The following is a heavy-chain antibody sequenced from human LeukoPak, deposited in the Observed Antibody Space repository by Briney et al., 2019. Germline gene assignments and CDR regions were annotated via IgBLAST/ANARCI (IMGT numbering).Heavy chain of an antibody. CDR1: GGTFSSYA. J-gene: IGHJ6*02. D-gene: IGHD2-15*01. Sequence: SVKVSCKASGGTFSSYAISWVRQAPGQGLEWMGRIIPILGIANYAQKFQGRVTITADKSTSTAYMELSSLRSEDTAVYYCATHWDIVVVVAATPYGMDVWGQGTTITVSS. CDR2: IIPILGIA. V-gene: IGHV1-69*04. CDR3: ATHWDIVVVVAATPYGMDV.